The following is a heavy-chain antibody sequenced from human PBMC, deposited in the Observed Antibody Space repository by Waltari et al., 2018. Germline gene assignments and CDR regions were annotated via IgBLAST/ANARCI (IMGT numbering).Heavy chain of an antibody. CDR1: GFTFSSYA. D-gene: IGHD4-17*01. V-gene: IGHV3-23*01. J-gene: IGHJ4*02. CDR3: AKASYGDYAFDY. CDR2: IRGSGGST. Sequence: EVQLLESGGGLVQPGGSLRLSCAASGFTFSSYAMSWVRQAPGKGLEWVSAIRGSGGSTYYADSVKGRFTISRDNSKNTLYLQMNSLRAEDTAVYYCAKASYGDYAFDYWGQGTLVTVSS.